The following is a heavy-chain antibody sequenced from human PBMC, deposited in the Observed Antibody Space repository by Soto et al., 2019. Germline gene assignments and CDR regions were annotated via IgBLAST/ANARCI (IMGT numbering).Heavy chain of an antibody. CDR2: IYHSGST. J-gene: IGHJ4*02. CDR3: ARAPYYYDSSGYSLHTYFDY. V-gene: IGHV4-30-2*01. Sequence: PSETLSLTCAVSGCSISSGGYSWSWIRQPPGKGLEWIGYIYHSGSTYYNPSLKSRVTISVDRSKNQFSLKLSSVTAADTAVYYCARAPYYYDSSGYSLHTYFDYWGQGTLVTVSS. D-gene: IGHD3-22*01. CDR1: GCSISSGGYS.